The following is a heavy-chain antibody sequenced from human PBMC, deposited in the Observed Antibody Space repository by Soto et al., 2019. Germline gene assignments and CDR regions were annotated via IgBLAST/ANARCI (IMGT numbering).Heavy chain of an antibody. CDR2: IKSKIEGGTA. Sequence: GGSLRLSCAASGFTFSNAWMSWVRQAPGKGLEWVGRIKSKIEGGTAGYAAPVKGRFTISRDDSENTIYVQMDSLKTEDTAMYYCALYTYGYFPYWGQGTLVTVSS. V-gene: IGHV3-15*07. J-gene: IGHJ4*02. D-gene: IGHD5-18*01. CDR3: ALYTYGYFPY. CDR1: GFTFSNAW.